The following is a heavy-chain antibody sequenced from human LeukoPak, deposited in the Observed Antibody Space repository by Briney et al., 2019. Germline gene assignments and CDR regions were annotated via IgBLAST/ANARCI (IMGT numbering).Heavy chain of an antibody. V-gene: IGHV1-3*01. CDR2: INAGNGNT. D-gene: IGHD6-13*01. Sequence: ASVKFSCKTSGYTFTSYAMHWVRQAPGQRLEWMGWINAGNGNTKYSQNFQGRVTITRDTSASTAYMELSSLRSEDTAVYYCARDHGSSKEDDAFDIWGQGTMVTVSS. CDR1: GYTFTSYA. J-gene: IGHJ3*02. CDR3: ARDHGSSKEDDAFDI.